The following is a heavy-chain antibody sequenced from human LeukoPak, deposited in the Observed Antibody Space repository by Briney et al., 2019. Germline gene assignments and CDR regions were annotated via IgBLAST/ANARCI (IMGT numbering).Heavy chain of an antibody. CDR2: IYYSGST. CDR3: ARSLSVAVNFDY. D-gene: IGHD6-19*01. J-gene: IGHJ4*02. Sequence: SETLSLTCTVSGASISSSGYYWSWIRQHPGKGLEWIGYIYYSGSTHYTPSLKSRVTMSVDMSKNQFSLKLSSVTAADTAVYYCARSLSVAVNFDYWGQGTLVSVSS. V-gene: IGHV4-31*03. CDR1: GASISSSGYY.